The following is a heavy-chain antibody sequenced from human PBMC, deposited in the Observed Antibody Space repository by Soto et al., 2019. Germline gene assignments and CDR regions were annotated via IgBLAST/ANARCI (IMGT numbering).Heavy chain of an antibody. J-gene: IGHJ6*02. CDR1: YA. Sequence: YARWWPRQSQEQGLEWMGGIIPIFGTANYAQKFQGRVTITADESTSTAYMELSSLRSEDTAVYYCARVRTHYDFWSGYYSAPSHYYYYGMDVWAQGTTVTGYS. V-gene: IGHV1-69*01. CDR2: IIPIFGTA. CDR3: ARVRTHYDFWSGYYSAPSHYYYYGMDV. D-gene: IGHD3-3*01.